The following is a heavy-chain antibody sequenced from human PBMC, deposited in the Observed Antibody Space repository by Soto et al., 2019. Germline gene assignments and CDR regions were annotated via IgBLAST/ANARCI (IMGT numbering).Heavy chain of an antibody. CDR2: ISTYNGDT. CDR1: GYTFTRSG. CDR3: AREGVAPYYYYGIDV. Sequence: QVQLVQSGAEVKKPGASVKVSCKASGYTFTRSGISWVRQAPGQGLEWMGWISTYNGDTNYAQTFQGRVTMTTDTSTSTVHMEVRSLRSDDTAVYYCAREGVAPYYYYGIDVWGQGTPVTVSS. V-gene: IGHV1-18*01. J-gene: IGHJ6*02. D-gene: IGHD5-12*01.